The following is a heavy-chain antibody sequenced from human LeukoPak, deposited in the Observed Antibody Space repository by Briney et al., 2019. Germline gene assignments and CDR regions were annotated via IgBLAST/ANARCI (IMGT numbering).Heavy chain of an antibody. CDR2: INPNSGGT. D-gene: IGHD3-3*01. V-gene: IGHV1-2*02. Sequence: ASVKVSCKASGYTFTGYYMHWVRQAPGRGLEWMGWINPNSGGTNYAQKFQGRVTMTRDTSISTAYMELSRLRSDGTAVYYCARDPGRPYYDFWSGYPPSGWFDPWGQGTLVTVSS. CDR1: GYTFTGYY. CDR3: ARDPGRPYYDFWSGYPPSGWFDP. J-gene: IGHJ5*02.